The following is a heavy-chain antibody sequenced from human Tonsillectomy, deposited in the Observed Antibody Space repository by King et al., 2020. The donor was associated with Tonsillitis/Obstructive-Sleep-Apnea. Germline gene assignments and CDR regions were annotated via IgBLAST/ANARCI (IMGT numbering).Heavy chain of an antibody. CDR3: TTGWAYCTTGVCYKRTYYFDY. V-gene: IGHV3-15*01. Sequence: VQLVESGGGLVKPGGSLRLSCAASGFTFSNAWMSWVRQAPGKGLEWVGRIKSKTDGGTTDYAAPVKGRFTISRDDSKNTLYLQMNSLKTEDTAVYYSTTGWAYCTTGVCYKRTYYFDYWGQGTLVTVSS. J-gene: IGHJ4*02. CDR1: GFTFSNAW. D-gene: IGHD2-8*01. CDR2: IKSKTDGGTT.